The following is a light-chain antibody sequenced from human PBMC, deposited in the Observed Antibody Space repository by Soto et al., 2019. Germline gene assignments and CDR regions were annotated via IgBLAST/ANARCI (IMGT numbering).Light chain of an antibody. CDR3: SSYTTSSTDV. J-gene: IGLJ1*01. CDR1: SSDVGGYNY. V-gene: IGLV2-14*01. Sequence: QSALTQPASVSGSPGQSITISCTGTSSDVGGYNYVSWHQQHPGKVPKLMIYDVSYRPSGVSNRFSGSKSGNTASLTISGLQAEDEADYYCSSYTTSSTDVFGPGTKLTVL. CDR2: DVS.